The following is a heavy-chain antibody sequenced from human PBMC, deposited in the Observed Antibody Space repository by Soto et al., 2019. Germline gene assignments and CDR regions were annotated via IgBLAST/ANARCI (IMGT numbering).Heavy chain of an antibody. D-gene: IGHD3-10*01. CDR3: AKEGSGSYYNYYYYYGMDV. V-gene: IGHV3-23*01. CDR2: ISGSGGST. CDR1: GFTFSSYA. Sequence: GGSLRLSCAASGFTFSSYAMSWVRQAPGKGLEWVSAISGSGGSTYYADSVKGRFTISRDNSKNTLYLQMNSLRAEDTAVYYCAKEGSGSYYNYYYYYGMDVWGQGTTVTVSS. J-gene: IGHJ6*02.